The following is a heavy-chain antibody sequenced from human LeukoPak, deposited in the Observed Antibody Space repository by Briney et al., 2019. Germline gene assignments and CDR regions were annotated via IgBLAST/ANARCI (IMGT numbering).Heavy chain of an antibody. D-gene: IGHD2-21*01. V-gene: IGHV3-74*01. CDR3: ARGAYCGGDCPLPNSLY. J-gene: IGHJ4*02. Sequence: PGGSLRLSCAASEFTFSSYWMHWGRQAPGRGLVWVSRIKGDGSSTTYADSVKGRFTISRDNAKNTLYVQMNSLTAEDTAVYYCARGAYCGGDCPLPNSLYWGRGTLVTVSS. CDR1: EFTFSSYW. CDR2: IKGDGSST.